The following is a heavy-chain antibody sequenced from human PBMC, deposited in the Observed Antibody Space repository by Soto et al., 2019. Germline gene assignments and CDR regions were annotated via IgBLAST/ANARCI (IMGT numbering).Heavy chain of an antibody. CDR1: GGSISSGDYY. J-gene: IGHJ4*02. D-gene: IGHD5-18*01. Sequence: QVQLQESGPGLVKPSQTLSLTCTVSGGSISSGDYYWSWIRQPPGKGLEWIGYIYYSGSTYYNPSLKSRVTISVDTSKNQFSLKLSSVTAADTAVYYCARFSVTLDTAMAYYFDYWGQGTLVTVSS. V-gene: IGHV4-30-4*01. CDR2: IYYSGST. CDR3: ARFSVTLDTAMAYYFDY.